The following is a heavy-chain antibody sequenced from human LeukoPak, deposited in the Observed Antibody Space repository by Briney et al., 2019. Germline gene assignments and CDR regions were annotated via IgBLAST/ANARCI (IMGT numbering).Heavy chain of an antibody. CDR1: GGSISSGDYY. CDR2: IYYSGST. D-gene: IGHD3-10*01. V-gene: IGHV4-30-4*01. CDR3: ARDLTYYYGSGSVRYYYYGMDV. J-gene: IGHJ6*02. Sequence: SETLSLTCTVSGGSISSGDYYWSWIRQPPGKGLEWIGYIYYSGSTYYNPSLESRVTISVDTSKNQFSLKLSSVTAADTAVYYCARDLTYYYGSGSVRYYYYGMDVWGQGTTVTVSS.